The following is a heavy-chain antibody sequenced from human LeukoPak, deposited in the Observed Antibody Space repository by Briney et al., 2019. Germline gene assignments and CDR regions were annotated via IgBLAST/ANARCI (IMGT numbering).Heavy chain of an antibody. CDR2: ISGSGTRT. D-gene: IGHD4-23*01. Sequence: RPGGSLRLSCAASGFTFSSYAMSWVRQAPGKGLEWVSAISGSGTRTYYADSVKGRFIISRDNSKNTLYLQMNSLRAEDTAVYYCAKEETRAYGGDWGQGTLVTVSS. CDR1: GFTFSSYA. J-gene: IGHJ4*02. CDR3: AKEETRAYGGD. V-gene: IGHV3-23*01.